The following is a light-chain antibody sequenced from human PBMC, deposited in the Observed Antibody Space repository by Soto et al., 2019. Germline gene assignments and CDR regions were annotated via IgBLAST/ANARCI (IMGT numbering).Light chain of an antibody. CDR2: GAS. J-gene: IGKJ1*01. CDR1: QSVSSSY. Sequence: ETVWTQSPGTLSLSPGERASLSGRASQSVSSSYLAWYQQKPGQAPRLLIYGASSRATGIPDRFSGSGSGTDFNLTISRLEPEDFAVYYCQQYGSSTWTFGQGTKVDI. CDR3: QQYGSSTWT. V-gene: IGKV3-20*01.